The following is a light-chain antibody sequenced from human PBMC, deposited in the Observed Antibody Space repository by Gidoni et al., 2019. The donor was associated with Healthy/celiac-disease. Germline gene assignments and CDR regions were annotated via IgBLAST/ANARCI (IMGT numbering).Light chain of an antibody. CDR3: QQYYSFPRT. J-gene: IGKJ2*01. V-gene: IGKV1D-8*01. CDR2: AAS. Sequence: VIWMTQSPSLLSASTGDRVTLSCRMIQGISSYLAWYQQKPGKAPELLIYAASTLQSGVPSRFSGSGSGTDFTLTISCLQSEDFATYYCQQYYSFPRTFGQGTKLEIK. CDR1: QGISSY.